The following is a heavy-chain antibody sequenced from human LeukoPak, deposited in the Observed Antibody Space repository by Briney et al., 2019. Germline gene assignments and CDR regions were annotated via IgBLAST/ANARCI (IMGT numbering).Heavy chain of an antibody. J-gene: IGHJ4*02. CDR3: ARVPWGIAAAKDLDFDY. D-gene: IGHD6-13*01. CDR2: IWYDGSNK. Sequence: GRSLRLSCAAPGFTFSSYGMHWVRQAPSKGLEWVAVIWYDGSNKYYADSVKGRFTISRDNSKNTLYLQMNSLRAEDTAVYYCARVPWGIAAAKDLDFDYWGQGTLVTVSS. CDR1: GFTFSSYG. V-gene: IGHV3-33*01.